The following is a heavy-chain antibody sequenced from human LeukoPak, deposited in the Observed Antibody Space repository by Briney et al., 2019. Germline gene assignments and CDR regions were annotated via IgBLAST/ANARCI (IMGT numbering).Heavy chain of an antibody. J-gene: IGHJ4*02. CDR1: GFTFSNFA. D-gene: IGHD3-10*01. CDR3: AKASGSPYYFDY. V-gene: IGHV3-23*01. CDR2: ISANGGAT. Sequence: GGSLRLSCAASGFTFSNFAMSGVRQAPGKGLECVSLISANGGATYYADSVKGRFTISRDNSKSTLYLQMSSLRADDTAVYYCAKASGSPYYFDYWGQGTLVTVSS.